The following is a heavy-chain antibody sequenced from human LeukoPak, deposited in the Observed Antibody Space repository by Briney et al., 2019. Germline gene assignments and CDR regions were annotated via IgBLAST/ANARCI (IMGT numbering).Heavy chain of an antibody. CDR1: GGSISSYY. V-gene: IGHV4-59*01. J-gene: IGHJ6*04. CDR2: IYYSGST. Sequence: PSETLSLTCTVPGGSISSYYWSWIRQPPGKGLEWIGYIYYSGSTNYNPSLKSRVTISVDTSKNQFSLKLSSVTAADTAVYCCARDNFGSSWSRNYYGMDVWGKGTTVTVSS. CDR3: ARDNFGSSWSRNYYGMDV. D-gene: IGHD6-13*01.